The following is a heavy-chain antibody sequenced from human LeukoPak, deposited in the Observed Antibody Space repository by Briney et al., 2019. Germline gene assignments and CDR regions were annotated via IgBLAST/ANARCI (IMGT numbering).Heavy chain of an antibody. V-gene: IGHV1-2*02. Sequence: GASVKVSCKASGYTFTSYYMHWVRQAPGQGLEWMGWINPNSGGTNYAQKFQGRVTMTRDTSISTAYMELSRLRSDDTAVYYCARDPHSSSWYYDYWGQGTLVTVSS. CDR3: ARDPHSSSWYYDY. CDR1: GYTFTSYY. D-gene: IGHD6-13*01. CDR2: INPNSGGT. J-gene: IGHJ4*02.